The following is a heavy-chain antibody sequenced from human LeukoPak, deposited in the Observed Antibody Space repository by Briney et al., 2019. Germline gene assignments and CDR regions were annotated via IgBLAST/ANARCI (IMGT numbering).Heavy chain of an antibody. D-gene: IGHD5-18*01. CDR2: IRQDGREK. Sequence: PGGSLRLSCAASGFTFRRFWMIWVRQAPGKGLEWVANIRQDGREKNYVDSVKGRFTISRDNAKNSLYLQMNSLRAEDTAVYYCARVDTLSYWGQGTLVTVSS. J-gene: IGHJ4*02. CDR1: GFTFRRFW. V-gene: IGHV3-7*03. CDR3: ARVDTLSY.